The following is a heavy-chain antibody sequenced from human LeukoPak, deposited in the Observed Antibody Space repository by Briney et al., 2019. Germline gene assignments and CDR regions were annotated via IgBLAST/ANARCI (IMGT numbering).Heavy chain of an antibody. CDR2: ISWNSGSI. D-gene: IGHD3-10*01. CDR3: AKDKDTMVRGVTYYFDY. CDR1: GFTFDDYA. Sequence: PGGSLRLSCAASGFTFDDYAMHWVRQAPGKGLEGVSGISWNSGSIGYADSVKGRFAISRDNAKNSLYLQMNSLRAEDTALYYCAKDKDTMVRGVTYYFDYWGQGTLATVSS. J-gene: IGHJ4*02. V-gene: IGHV3-9*01.